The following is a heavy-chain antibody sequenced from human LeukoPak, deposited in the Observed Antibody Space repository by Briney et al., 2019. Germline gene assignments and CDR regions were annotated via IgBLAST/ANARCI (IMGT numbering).Heavy chain of an antibody. Sequence: PGGSLRLSCAASGFTFSSYAMSWVRQAPGKGLEWVSAISGSGGSTYYADSVKGRFTISRDNSKNTLYLQMNSLRAEDTAVYYCARRCSSTSCYYGDYWGQGTLVTVSS. CDR1: GFTFSSYA. V-gene: IGHV3-23*01. CDR3: ARRCSSTSCYYGDY. CDR2: ISGSGGST. D-gene: IGHD2-2*01. J-gene: IGHJ4*02.